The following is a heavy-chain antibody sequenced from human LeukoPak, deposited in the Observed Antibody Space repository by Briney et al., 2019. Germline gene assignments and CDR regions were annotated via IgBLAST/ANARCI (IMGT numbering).Heavy chain of an antibody. CDR1: GGSFSGYY. D-gene: IGHD1-26*01. V-gene: IGHV4-34*01. Sequence: PSETLSLTCAVYGGSFSGYYWSWIRQPPGKGLELIGEINHSGSTNYNPSLKSRVTISVDTSKNQFSLKLSSVTAADTAVYYCAGRATGRLYGMDVWGQGTTVTVSS. CDR3: AGRATGRLYGMDV. J-gene: IGHJ6*02. CDR2: INHSGST.